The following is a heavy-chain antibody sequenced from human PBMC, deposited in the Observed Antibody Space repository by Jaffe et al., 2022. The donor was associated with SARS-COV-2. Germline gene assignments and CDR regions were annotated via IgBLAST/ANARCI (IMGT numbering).Heavy chain of an antibody. CDR2: ISSSSSYI. CDR1: GFTFSSYS. V-gene: IGHV3-21*01. CDR3: ARVYAYEDIVATIDSPDPYYFDY. J-gene: IGHJ4*02. D-gene: IGHD5-12*01. Sequence: EVQLVESGGGLVKPGGSLRLSCAASGFTFSSYSMNWVRQAPGKGLEWVSSISSSSSYIYYADSVKGRFTISRDNAKNSLYLQMNSLRAEDTAVYYCARVYAYEDIVATIDSPDPYYFDYWGQGTLVTVSS.